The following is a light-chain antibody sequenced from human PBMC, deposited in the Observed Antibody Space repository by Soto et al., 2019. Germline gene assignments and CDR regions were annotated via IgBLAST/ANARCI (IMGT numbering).Light chain of an antibody. CDR2: QDS. CDR3: QTWNSNPVV. Sequence: SYELTQPPSVSVSPGQTASITCSGDKLGDKYACWYQQKPGQSPVLVIYQDSKRPSGIPERFSGSNSGNTATLTIGGTHAIDEAYYFCQTWNSNPVVFGGGTKLTVL. J-gene: IGLJ2*01. V-gene: IGLV3-1*01. CDR1: KLGDKY.